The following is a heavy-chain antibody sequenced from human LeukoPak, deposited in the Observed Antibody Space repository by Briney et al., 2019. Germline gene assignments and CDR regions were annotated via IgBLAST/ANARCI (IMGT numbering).Heavy chain of an antibody. D-gene: IGHD4-11*01. CDR1: GGTFSSYT. V-gene: IGHV1-69*02. Sequence: ASVKVSCKASGGTFSSYTISWVRQAPGQGLEWMGRIIPILGIANYAQKFQGRVTITADRSTSTAYMELSSLRSEDTAVYYCARGGLQYPPGYWGQGTLVTVSS. CDR3: ARGGLQYPPGY. J-gene: IGHJ4*02. CDR2: IIPILGIA.